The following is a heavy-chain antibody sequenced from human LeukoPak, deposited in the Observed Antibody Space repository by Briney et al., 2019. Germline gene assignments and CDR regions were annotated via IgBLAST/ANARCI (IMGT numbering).Heavy chain of an antibody. CDR2: IYYSGST. Sequence: SETLSLTCTVSGGSISSGGYYWSWIRQHPGKGLEWIGYIYYSGSTYFNPSLKSRVTISVDTSKNQFSLKLSSVTAADTAVYFCAREVEMARQFDYWGQGTLVTVSS. D-gene: IGHD5-24*01. V-gene: IGHV4-31*03. J-gene: IGHJ4*02. CDR3: AREVEMARQFDY. CDR1: GGSISSGGYY.